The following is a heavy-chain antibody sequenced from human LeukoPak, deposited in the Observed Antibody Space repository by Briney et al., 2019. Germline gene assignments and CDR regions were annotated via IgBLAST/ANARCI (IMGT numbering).Heavy chain of an antibody. Sequence: PGGSLRLSCAASGFTFSNYAMSWVRQAPGKGLEWVSGISGSGDSTYYADSVKGRFTIPRDYSKNTLYLQMNSLRAEDMAVYYCAKAGGTYYDSSGYYFEYWGQGTLVTVSS. CDR1: GFTFSNYA. J-gene: IGHJ4*02. D-gene: IGHD3-22*01. CDR3: AKAGGTYYDSSGYYFEY. CDR2: ISGSGDST. V-gene: IGHV3-23*01.